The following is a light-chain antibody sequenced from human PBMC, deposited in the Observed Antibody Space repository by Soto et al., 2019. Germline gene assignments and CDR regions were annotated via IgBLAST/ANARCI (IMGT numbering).Light chain of an antibody. CDR2: DVN. CDR1: SSDVGGYNF. Sequence: QSALTQPASVSGSPGQSITISCTGTSSDVGGYNFVSWYQQHPGKAPKLMIYDVNNRPSGVSNRFSGSKSGNTASLTISGLQAEDEADYYCSSYTSSSTYVFGNGTKLTVL. V-gene: IGLV2-14*03. CDR3: SSYTSSSTYV. J-gene: IGLJ1*01.